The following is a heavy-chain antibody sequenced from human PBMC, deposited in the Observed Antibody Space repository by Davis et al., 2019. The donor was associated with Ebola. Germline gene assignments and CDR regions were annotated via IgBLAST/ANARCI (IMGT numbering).Heavy chain of an antibody. CDR2: IGRTGADT. V-gene: IGHV3-23*01. D-gene: IGHD6-13*01. J-gene: IGHJ4*02. Sequence: GESLKISCAASGFTFDDYAMHWVRQAPGKGLEWVSGIGRTGADTYYADSVRGRFTVSRDNSKNTLYLQMNSLRADDTAVYYCAKHIAPGIRAFDYWGQGALVTVSS. CDR3: AKHIAPGIRAFDY. CDR1: GFTFDDYA.